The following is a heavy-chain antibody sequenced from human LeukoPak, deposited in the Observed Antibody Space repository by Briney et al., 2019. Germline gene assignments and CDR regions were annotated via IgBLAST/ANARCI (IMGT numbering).Heavy chain of an antibody. V-gene: IGHV3-66*01. J-gene: IGHJ4*02. Sequence: PGGSLRLSCAASGFTVSSNYMSWVRQAPGKGLEWVSVIYSGGSTYYADSVKGRFTISRDNSKNTLYLQMNSLRAEDTAVYYRASSIAAAGTFGYWGQGTLVTVSS. CDR3: ASSIAAAGTFGY. D-gene: IGHD6-13*01. CDR2: IYSGGST. CDR1: GFTVSSNY.